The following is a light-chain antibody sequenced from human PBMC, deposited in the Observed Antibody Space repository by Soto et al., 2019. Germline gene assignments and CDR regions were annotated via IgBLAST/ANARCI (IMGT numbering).Light chain of an antibody. Sequence: QSVLTQAPSASETPGQRVTISCSGGSSNIGRNTVNWYQQHPGTAPKLLIYSNNRRPSGVPDRFSGSKSGTSASLAISGLQSEDEADYYCAAWDDSLTDYVFGTGTKVTVL. CDR2: SNN. CDR1: SSNIGRNT. J-gene: IGLJ1*01. V-gene: IGLV1-44*01. CDR3: AAWDDSLTDYV.